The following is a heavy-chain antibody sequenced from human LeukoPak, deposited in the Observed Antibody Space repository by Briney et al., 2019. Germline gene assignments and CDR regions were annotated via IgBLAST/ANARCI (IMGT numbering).Heavy chain of an antibody. CDR3: AKAPFLGDYFDY. Sequence: GGSLRLSCAASGFTFRDYWMSWVRQAPGKGLEWVANIKEDGSEKHYVDSVKGRFTISRDNAKNSLYLQMYSLRAEDTALYYCAKAPFLGDYFDYWGQGTLVTVSS. CDR2: IKEDGSEK. J-gene: IGHJ4*02. V-gene: IGHV3-7*03. D-gene: IGHD2/OR15-2a*01. CDR1: GFTFRDYW.